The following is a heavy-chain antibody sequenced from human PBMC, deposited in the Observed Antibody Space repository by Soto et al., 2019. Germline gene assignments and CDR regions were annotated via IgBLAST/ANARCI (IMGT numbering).Heavy chain of an antibody. V-gene: IGHV3-23*01. CDR2: ISGSGFKK. J-gene: IGHJ5*02. Sequence: GGSLRLSCAASGFIFENFGMSWVRQAPGKGLEWISSISGSGFKKYYADSVKGRITISRDNSKSTVYLELNNLSAEDTAVYHCAKNQGVELVPLATVDWFDPWGQGSVVTVSS. CDR1: GFIFENFG. CDR3: AKNQGVELVPLATVDWFDP. D-gene: IGHD1-26*01.